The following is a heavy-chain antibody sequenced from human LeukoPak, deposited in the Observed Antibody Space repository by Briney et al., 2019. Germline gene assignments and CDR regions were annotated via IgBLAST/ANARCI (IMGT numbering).Heavy chain of an antibody. CDR3: AKHYKGSSYNRGLDC. V-gene: IGHV4-39*01. CDR2: IYYSGYT. CDR1: GFTFSRHSMN. Sequence: KTGGSLRLSCAASGFTFSRHSMNWVRQPPGKGLEWIGSIYYSGYTYYNPSLESRVTISVDTSKNQFSLKLSSITAADTAIYYFAKHYKGSSYNRGLDCWGQGTLVTVSS. J-gene: IGHJ4*02. D-gene: IGHD3-10*01.